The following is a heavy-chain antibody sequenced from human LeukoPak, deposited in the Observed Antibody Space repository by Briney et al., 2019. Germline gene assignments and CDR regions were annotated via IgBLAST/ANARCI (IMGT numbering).Heavy chain of an antibody. CDR2: IVPSGGST. D-gene: IGHD1-1*01. J-gene: IGHJ4*02. CDR3: APNWNDEVGPFDY. CDR1: GFTFTNYA. V-gene: IGHV3-23*01. Sequence: GGSLRLSCAASGFTFTNYAMSWVRQAPGKGLEWVSAIVPSGGSTFYADSLKGRFTISRDNSKNTLYLQVNSLRAEDTAVYYCAPNWNDEVGPFDYWGQGTLVTVSS.